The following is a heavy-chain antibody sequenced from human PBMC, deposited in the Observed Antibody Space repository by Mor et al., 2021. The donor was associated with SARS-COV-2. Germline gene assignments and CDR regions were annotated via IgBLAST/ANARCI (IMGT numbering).Heavy chain of an antibody. CDR3: ARDQGAAAANGFDY. D-gene: IGHD6-13*01. V-gene: IGHV4-59*01. Sequence: GYIYYSGSTNYNPSLKSRVTISVDTSKNQFSLKLSSVTAADTAVYYCARDQGAAAANGFDYWGQGTLVTVSS. J-gene: IGHJ4*02. CDR2: IYYSGST.